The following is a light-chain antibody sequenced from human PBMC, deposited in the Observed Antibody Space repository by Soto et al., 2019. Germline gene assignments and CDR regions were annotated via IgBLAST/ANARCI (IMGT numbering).Light chain of an antibody. Sequence: AIRMTQSPSSFSASTGDRVTITCRASQGISSYLAWYQQKPGKAPKLLIYAASTLQNGVPSRFSGSGSGTDFTLTISCLQSEDFATYYCQQYYSYPTFGQGTKVEIK. CDR1: QGISSY. CDR3: QQYYSYPT. J-gene: IGKJ1*01. CDR2: AAS. V-gene: IGKV1-8*01.